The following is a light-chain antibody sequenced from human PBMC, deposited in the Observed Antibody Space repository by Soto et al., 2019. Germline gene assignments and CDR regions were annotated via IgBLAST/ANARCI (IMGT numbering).Light chain of an antibody. V-gene: IGKV1-9*01. Sequence: DIQLTQSPSFLSASVGDRVTITCRASQGIRSYLAWYQQKPGKAPKLLIYAASTLHSGVPSRFSGSGSGTEFTLTISSLQPEDFATYFCQQLDFYPLTFGGGTKVEIK. CDR2: AAS. J-gene: IGKJ4*01. CDR3: QQLDFYPLT. CDR1: QGIRSY.